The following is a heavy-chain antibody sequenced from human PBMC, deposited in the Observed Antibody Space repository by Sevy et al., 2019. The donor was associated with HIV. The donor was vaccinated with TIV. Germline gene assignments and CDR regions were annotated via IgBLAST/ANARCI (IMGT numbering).Heavy chain of an antibody. D-gene: IGHD3-16*01. CDR1: GYTFTGYY. Sequence: ASVKVSCKASGYTFTGYYMHWVRQAPGQGLEWMGWINPNTGGTTYAQKFQGRVTMTRDTSISTAYMGLSRLSSDDTXXXXXXXXXXXXXXXGGGDGYWGQGTLVTVSS. CDR2: INPNTGGT. V-gene: IGHV1-2*02. J-gene: IGHJ4*02. CDR3: XXXXXXXXXXGGGDGY.